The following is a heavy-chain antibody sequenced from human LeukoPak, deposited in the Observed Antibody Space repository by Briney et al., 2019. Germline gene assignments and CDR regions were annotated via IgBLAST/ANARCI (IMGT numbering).Heavy chain of an antibody. CDR1: GFTVSTNY. V-gene: IGHV3-66*01. J-gene: IGHJ3*02. CDR3: ARSLSGSEAFDI. Sequence: GGSLRLSCAASGFTVSTNYMSWVRQAPGKGLEWVSVIYSGGYTYYADSVKGRFTISRDNSKNTLFLQVNSLRAEDTAVYYCARSLSGSEAFDIWGQGTMVTVSS. CDR2: IYSGGYT. D-gene: IGHD2/OR15-2a*01.